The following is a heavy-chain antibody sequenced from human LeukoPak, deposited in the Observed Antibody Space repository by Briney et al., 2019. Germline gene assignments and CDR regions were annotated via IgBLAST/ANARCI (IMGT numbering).Heavy chain of an antibody. J-gene: IGHJ6*02. V-gene: IGHV3-7*05. CDR2: IKQDGNDK. Sequence: GGSLRLSCAASGFTFSSYWMSWVRQAPGKGLEWVANIKQDGNDKYYLDSVKGQFTISRDDAKTSLYLQMNSLRAEDTAVYYCARETSMDVWGQGTTVTVSS. CDR3: ARETSMDV. CDR1: GFTFSSYW.